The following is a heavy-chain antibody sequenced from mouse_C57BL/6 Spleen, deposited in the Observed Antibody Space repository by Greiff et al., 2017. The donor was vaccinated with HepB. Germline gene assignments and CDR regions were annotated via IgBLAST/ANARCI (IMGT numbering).Heavy chain of an antibody. J-gene: IGHJ1*03. CDR1: GFTFSDYY. D-gene: IGHD1-1*01. V-gene: IGHV5-16*01. CDR2: INYDGSST. Sequence: DVKLVESEGGLVQPGSSMKLSCTASGFTFSDYYMAWVRQVPEKGLEWVANINYDGSSTYYLDSLKSRFIISRDNAKNILYLQMSSLKSEDTATYYCAREYYGSSYRYFDVWGTGTTVTVSS. CDR3: AREYYGSSYRYFDV.